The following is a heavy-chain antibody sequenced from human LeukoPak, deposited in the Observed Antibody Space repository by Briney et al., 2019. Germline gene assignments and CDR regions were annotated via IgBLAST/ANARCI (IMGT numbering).Heavy chain of an antibody. V-gene: IGHV1-18*01. J-gene: IGHJ4*02. CDR2: ISAYRGNT. CDR3: ARDRDYSPDY. D-gene: IGHD2-21*01. Sequence: ASVKVSCKASGYTFTTNGISWVRQAPGQGLEWMGWISAYRGNTIYAQKLQGRVTMTTDTSTTTAYMELRSLRSDDTAVYYCARDRDYSPDYWGQGTLVTVSS. CDR1: GYTFTTNG.